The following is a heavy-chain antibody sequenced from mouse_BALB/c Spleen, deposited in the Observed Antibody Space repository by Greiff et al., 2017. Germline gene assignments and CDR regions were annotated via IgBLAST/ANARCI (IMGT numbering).Heavy chain of an antibody. V-gene: IGHV1S126*01. CDR2: IDPSDSET. CDR3: AIYYGNYRYAMDY. J-gene: IGHJ4*01. D-gene: IGHD2-1*01. Sequence: QVQLKESGPQLVRPGASVKISCKASGYSFTSYWMHWVKQRPGQGLEWIGMIDPSDSETRLNQKFKDKATLTVDKSSSTAYMQLSSPTSEDSAVYYCAIYYGNYRYAMDYWGQGTSVTVS. CDR1: GYSFTSYW.